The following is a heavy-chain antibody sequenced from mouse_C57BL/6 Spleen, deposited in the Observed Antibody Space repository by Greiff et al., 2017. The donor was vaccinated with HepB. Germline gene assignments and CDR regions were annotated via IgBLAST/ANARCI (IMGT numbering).Heavy chain of an antibody. Sequence: QVQLQQPGAELVKPGASVKMSCKASGYTFTSYWITWVKQRPGQGLEWIGDIYPGSGSTNYNEKFKSKDTLTVDTSSSTAYMQLSSLTSEDTAVYDCARSYYDGYSDYYAMDYWGQGTSVTVSS. D-gene: IGHD2-3*01. CDR2: IYPGSGST. V-gene: IGHV1-55*01. CDR3: ARSYYDGYSDYYAMDY. CDR1: GYTFTSYW. J-gene: IGHJ4*01.